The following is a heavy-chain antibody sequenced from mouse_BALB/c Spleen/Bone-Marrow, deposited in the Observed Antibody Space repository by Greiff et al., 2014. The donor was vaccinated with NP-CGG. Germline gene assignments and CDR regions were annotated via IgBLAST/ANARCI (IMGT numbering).Heavy chain of an antibody. CDR2: IDPANGNT. J-gene: IGHJ3*01. V-gene: IGHV14-3*02. Sequence: VTLKESGAELVKPGASVKLSCTASGFNIKDTYMHWVKQRPEQGLEWIGRIDPANGNTKYDPKFQGKATITADTSSNTAYLQLSSLTSEDTAVYYCATTDSSGVFAYWGQGTLVTVSA. CDR3: ATTDSSGVFAY. CDR1: GFNIKDTY. D-gene: IGHD3-2*01.